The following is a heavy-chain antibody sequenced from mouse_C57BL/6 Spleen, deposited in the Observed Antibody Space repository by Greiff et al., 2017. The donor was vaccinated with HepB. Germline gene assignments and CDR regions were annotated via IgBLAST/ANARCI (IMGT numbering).Heavy chain of an antibody. Sequence: EVQVVESGPGLVKPSQSLSLTCSVTGYSITSGYYWNWIRQFPGNKLEWMGYISYDGSNNYNPSLKNRISITRDTSKNQFFLKLNSVTTEDTATYYCARGVYYYGSSYYWFAYWGQGTLVTVSA. J-gene: IGHJ3*01. CDR3: ARGVYYYGSSYYWFAY. CDR2: ISYDGSN. D-gene: IGHD1-1*01. CDR1: GYSITSGYY. V-gene: IGHV3-6*01.